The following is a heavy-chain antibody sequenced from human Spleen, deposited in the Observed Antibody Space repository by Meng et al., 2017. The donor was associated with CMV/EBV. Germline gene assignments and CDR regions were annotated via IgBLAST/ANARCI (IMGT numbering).Heavy chain of an antibody. CDR1: GGSFSGYY. D-gene: IGHD3-9*01. J-gene: IGHJ2*01. CDR3: ARGKYYDTLTGYLTSRYFDL. CDR2: ISHSRSP. Sequence: SETLSLTCAVYGGSFSGYYWSWIRQPPGKGLEWIGEISHSRSPNYNPSLKSRVTILVDTSKNQFSLKLSSVTAADTAVYYCARGKYYDTLTGYLTSRYFDLWGRGTPVTVSS. V-gene: IGHV4-34*01.